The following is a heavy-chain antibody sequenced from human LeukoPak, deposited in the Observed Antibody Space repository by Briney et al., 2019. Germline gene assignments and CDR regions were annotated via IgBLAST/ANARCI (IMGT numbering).Heavy chain of an antibody. Sequence: SQTLSPTCAISGDSVSSNSAAWNWIRQSPSRGLEWLGRTYYRSKWYNDYAVSVKSRITINPDTSKNQFSLQLNSVTPEDTAVYYCARDRVEDIAAAGPFDYWGQGTLVTVSS. CDR1: GDSVSSNSAA. V-gene: IGHV6-1*01. CDR2: TYYRSKWYN. J-gene: IGHJ4*02. D-gene: IGHD6-13*01. CDR3: ARDRVEDIAAAGPFDY.